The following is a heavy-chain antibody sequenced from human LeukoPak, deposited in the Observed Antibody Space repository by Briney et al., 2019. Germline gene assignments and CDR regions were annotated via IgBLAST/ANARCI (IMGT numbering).Heavy chain of an antibody. J-gene: IGHJ6*02. CDR3: ARADDSSGWYYNGMDV. CDR1: GFTFSSYS. CDR2: IIRSSTHI. D-gene: IGHD3-22*01. Sequence: PGGSLRLSCEASGFTFSSYSMNWVRQAPGKGLEWVSSIIRSSTHIYDADSVKGRFTISRDNAKSSLYLQMDSLGAEDTAVYYCARADDSSGWYYNGMDVWGQGTTVTVSS. V-gene: IGHV3-21*01.